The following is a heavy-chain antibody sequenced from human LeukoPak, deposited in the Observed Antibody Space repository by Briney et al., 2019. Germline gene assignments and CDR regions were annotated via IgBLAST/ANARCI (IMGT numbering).Heavy chain of an antibody. CDR2: INPNSGGT. Sequence: ASVKVSCKASGYTFTGYYMHWVRQAPGQGLEWMGRINPNSGGTNYAQKFQGRVTMTRDTSISTAYMELSRLRSDDTAVCYCARDQTYYDFWSGYPSYYFDYWGQGTLVTVSS. CDR1: GYTFTGYY. J-gene: IGHJ4*02. D-gene: IGHD3-3*01. V-gene: IGHV1-2*06. CDR3: ARDQTYYDFWSGYPSYYFDY.